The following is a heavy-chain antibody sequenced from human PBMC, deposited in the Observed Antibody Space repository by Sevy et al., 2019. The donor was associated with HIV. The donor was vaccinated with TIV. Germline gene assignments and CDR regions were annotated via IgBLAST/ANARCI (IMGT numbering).Heavy chain of an antibody. CDR2: ISYDGSNK. CDR3: AREGDSSGWYYFDY. CDR1: GFTFSSYA. J-gene: IGHJ4*02. V-gene: IGHV3-30-3*01. Sequence: QLGGSLRLSCAASGFTFSSYAMHWVRQAPGKGLEWVAVISYDGSNKYYADSVKGRFTISRDNSKNTLYLQMNSLRAEDTAVYYCAREGDSSGWYYFDYWGQGTLVTVSS. D-gene: IGHD6-19*01.